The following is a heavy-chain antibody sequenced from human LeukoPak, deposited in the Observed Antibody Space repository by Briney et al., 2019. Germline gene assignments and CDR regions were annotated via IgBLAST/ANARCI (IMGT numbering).Heavy chain of an antibody. Sequence: ASVKVSCKASGYTFTSYGISWVRQAPGQGLEWMGWISAYNGNTNYAQKLQGRVTMTTDTSTSTAYMELRSLRSDDTAVYYCARVTCSGGSCYVSVRSYYYYGMDVWGQGTTVTVSS. V-gene: IGHV1-18*01. CDR3: ARVTCSGGSCYVSVRSYYYYGMDV. CDR2: ISAYNGNT. CDR1: GYTFTSYG. D-gene: IGHD2-15*01. J-gene: IGHJ6*02.